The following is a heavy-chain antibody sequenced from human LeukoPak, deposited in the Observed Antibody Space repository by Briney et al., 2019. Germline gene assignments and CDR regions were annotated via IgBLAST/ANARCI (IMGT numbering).Heavy chain of an antibody. V-gene: IGHV3-23*01. J-gene: IGHJ4*02. Sequence: AGSLRLSCAASGFTFSNSGMSWVRQAPGKGLEWVSAISTDAGETHYADSVKGRFTISRDNSKNTVSLQMSSLSAEDTALYYCAKGSGNGYGSGPFDLWGQKTLLTVSS. CDR3: AKGSGNGYGSGPFDL. CDR1: GFTFSNSG. CDR2: ISTDAGET. D-gene: IGHD3-10*01.